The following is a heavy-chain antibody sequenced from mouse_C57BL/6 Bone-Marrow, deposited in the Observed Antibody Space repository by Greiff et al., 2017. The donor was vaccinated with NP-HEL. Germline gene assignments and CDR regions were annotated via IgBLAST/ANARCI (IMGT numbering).Heavy chain of an antibody. D-gene: IGHD1-1*01. CDR2: INPYNGDT. CDR3: ARWGYGSRGDWYFDV. V-gene: IGHV1-20*01. CDR1: GYSFTGYF. J-gene: IGHJ1*03. Sequence: EVQLQQSGPELVKPGDSVKISCKASGYSFTGYFMNWVMQSHGKSLEWIGRINPYNGDTFYNQKFKGKATLTVDKSSSTAHMELRSLTSEDSAVYYCARWGYGSRGDWYFDVWGTGTTVTVSS.